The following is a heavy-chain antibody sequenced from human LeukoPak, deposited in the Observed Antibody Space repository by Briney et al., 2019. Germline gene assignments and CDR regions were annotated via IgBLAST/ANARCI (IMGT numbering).Heavy chain of an antibody. CDR1: GVIFSSYA. Sequence: GGSLRLYCAASGVIFSSYAMSWVRQAPGKGLLWISAISVSDNTYYADSVEGRFTISRDNSKNTLYLQRNSLRAEDTAIYYCALSGGSNWYGLECWGQGTLVTVSS. V-gene: IGHV3-23*01. D-gene: IGHD6-13*01. CDR3: ALSGGSNWYGLEC. J-gene: IGHJ4*02. CDR2: ISVSDNT.